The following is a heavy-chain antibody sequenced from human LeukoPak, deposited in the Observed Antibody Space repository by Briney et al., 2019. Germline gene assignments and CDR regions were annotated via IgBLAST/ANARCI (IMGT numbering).Heavy chain of an antibody. V-gene: IGHV3-30*02. CDR1: GFTLSNFT. Sequence: GGSHRLSCAASGFTLSNFTMQWVRPAPGKGREWVAFLRNDGRSKYYADSVKGRFTISADNSDNTLFLQMNSLRGDDTAVYYCARDVASTGTQGWFDPWGQGTVVTVSS. CDR2: LRNDGRSK. D-gene: IGHD1-1*01. J-gene: IGHJ5*02. CDR3: ARDVASTGTQGWFDP.